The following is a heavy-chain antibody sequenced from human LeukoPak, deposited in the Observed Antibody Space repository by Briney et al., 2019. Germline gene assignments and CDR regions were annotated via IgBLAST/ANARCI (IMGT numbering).Heavy chain of an antibody. CDR1: GFSVSSNY. CDR3: ARVGSTWSYFDY. CDR2: MSGSSNYI. V-gene: IGHV3-21*01. J-gene: IGHJ4*02. D-gene: IGHD6-13*01. Sequence: PGGSLRLSCAASGFSVSSNYMSWVRQAPGKGLEWVSFMSGSSNYIYYADSVKGRFTISRDNAKNSLYLQMNRLRAEDTAVYYCARVGSTWSYFDYWGQGTLVTVSS.